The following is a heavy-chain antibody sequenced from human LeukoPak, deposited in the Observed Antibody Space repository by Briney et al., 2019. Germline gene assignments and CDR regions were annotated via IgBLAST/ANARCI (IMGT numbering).Heavy chain of an antibody. D-gene: IGHD6-6*01. CDR3: ARDPPAVAANTYG. J-gene: IGHJ4*02. Sequence: GGSLRLSCAASGFTVSNNYMRWVRQAPGKGLEWVSLIYSGGATFYADAVKGRFTISRDGSKYTLYLQMNSLRAEDTAVYYCARDPPAVAANTYGWGQGTLVTVSS. CDR1: GFTVSNNY. V-gene: IGHV3-66*01. CDR2: IYSGGAT.